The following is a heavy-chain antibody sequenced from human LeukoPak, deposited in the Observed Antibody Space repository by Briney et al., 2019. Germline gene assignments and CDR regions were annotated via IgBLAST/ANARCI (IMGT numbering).Heavy chain of an antibody. CDR1: GFTFNSYW. D-gene: IGHD1-26*01. V-gene: IGHV3-74*01. CDR3: ARDDVGSDY. CDR2: INNDGSST. J-gene: IGHJ4*02. Sequence: PGGSLRLSCAASGFTFNSYWMHWVRHAPGKGLVWVSRINNDGSSTSYADSVKGRFTISRDNAKNTLYLQMNSLRVEDTAVYYCARDDVGSDYWGQGTLVTVSS.